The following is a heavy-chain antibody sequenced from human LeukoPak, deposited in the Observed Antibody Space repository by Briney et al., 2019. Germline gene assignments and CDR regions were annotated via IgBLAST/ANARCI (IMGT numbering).Heavy chain of an antibody. Sequence: GESLKISCKGSGYSFTSYWIGWVRQMPGKGLEWMGIIYPGDSDTRYSPSFQGQVTISADKSISTAYLQWSSLKASDTAMHYCARQDCSGGSCYPFDYWGQGTLVTVSS. D-gene: IGHD2-15*01. V-gene: IGHV5-51*01. J-gene: IGHJ4*02. CDR3: ARQDCSGGSCYPFDY. CDR2: IYPGDSDT. CDR1: GYSFTSYW.